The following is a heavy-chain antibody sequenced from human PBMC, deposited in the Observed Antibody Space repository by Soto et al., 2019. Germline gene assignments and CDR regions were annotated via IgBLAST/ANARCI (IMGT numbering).Heavy chain of an antibody. V-gene: IGHV4-30-2*01. CDR3: ASTYGDSFFDY. Sequence: QLQLQESGSGLVKPSQTLSLTCAVSGGSISSGGYSWSWIRQPPGKGLEWIGYIYHSGSTYYNPSLKSRVTIAVDRSKNQFSLKLSSVTAADTAVYYCASTYGDSFFDYWGQGTLVTVSS. CDR1: GGSISSGGYS. CDR2: IYHSGST. D-gene: IGHD4-17*01. J-gene: IGHJ4*02.